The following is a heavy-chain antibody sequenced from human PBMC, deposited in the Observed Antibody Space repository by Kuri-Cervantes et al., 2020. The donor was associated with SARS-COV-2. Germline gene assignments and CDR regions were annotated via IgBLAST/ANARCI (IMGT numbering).Heavy chain of an antibody. CDR1: GFTFSSYA. D-gene: IGHD6-19*01. Sequence: GSLRLSCAASGFTFSSYAVSWVRQAPGKGLEWVSAISGSGGRTYYADSVKGRFTIFRDNSKNTLYLQMNSLRAEDTAVYYCSNALAVAGTGGDYWGQGTLVTVSS. CDR2: ISGSGGRT. CDR3: SNALAVAGTGGDY. J-gene: IGHJ4*02. V-gene: IGHV3-23*01.